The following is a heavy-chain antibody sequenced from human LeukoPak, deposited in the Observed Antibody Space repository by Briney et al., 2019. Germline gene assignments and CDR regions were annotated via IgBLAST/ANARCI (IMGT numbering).Heavy chain of an antibody. CDR1: GYTFTGYY. Sequence: ASVKVSCKASGYTFTGYYMHWVRQAPGQGLEWMGWINPNSGGTNYAQKFQGRVTMTRDTSIRTAYMELSRLRSDDTAVYYCASVDSGYDPIARDYWGQGTLVTVSS. J-gene: IGHJ4*02. CDR2: INPNSGGT. CDR3: ASVDSGYDPIARDY. V-gene: IGHV1-2*02. D-gene: IGHD5-12*01.